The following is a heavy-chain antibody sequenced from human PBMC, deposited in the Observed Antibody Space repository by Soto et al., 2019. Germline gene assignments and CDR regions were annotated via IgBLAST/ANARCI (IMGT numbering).Heavy chain of an antibody. D-gene: IGHD5-12*01. CDR1: GFTFTNYW. CDR3: ARDSNIGFDP. Sequence: LRLSCAASGFTFTNYWMHWVRQAPGKGLVWVSHINSDGSSTSYADSVKGRFTISRDNAKNTLYLQMNSLRAEDTAVYYCARDSNIGFDPWGQGTLVTVSS. J-gene: IGHJ5*02. V-gene: IGHV3-74*01. CDR2: INSDGSST.